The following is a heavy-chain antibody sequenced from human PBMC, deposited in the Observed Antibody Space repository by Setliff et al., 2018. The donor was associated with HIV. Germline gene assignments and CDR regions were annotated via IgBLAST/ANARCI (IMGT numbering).Heavy chain of an antibody. V-gene: IGHV4-4*08. D-gene: IGHD3-10*01. CDR2: IYTSGST. CDR1: GGSISSYY. J-gene: IGHJ6*03. CDR3: ASLDGSESPYIYYYYMDV. Sequence: SETLSLTCTVSGGSISSYYWSWIRQPPGKGLEWIGYIYTSGSTNYNPSLKSRVTISVDTSKNQCSLKLSSVTAADTAVYYCASLDGSESPYIYYYYMDVWGKGTAVTAP.